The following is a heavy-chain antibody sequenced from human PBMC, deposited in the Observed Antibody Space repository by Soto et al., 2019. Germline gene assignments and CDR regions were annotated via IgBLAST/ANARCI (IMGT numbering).Heavy chain of an antibody. V-gene: IGHV6-1*01. D-gene: IGHD3-22*01. J-gene: IGHJ6*02. CDR3: ARDTAGYYDSSGYQYYYYGMDV. CDR2: TYYRSKWYN. Sequence: SQTLSLTCAISGDSVSSNSAAWNWIRQSPSRGLEWLGRTYYRSKWYNDYAVSVKSRITINPDTSKNQFSLQLNSVTPEDTAVYYCARDTAGYYDSSGYQYYYYGMDVWGQGTTVTVSS. CDR1: GDSVSSNSAA.